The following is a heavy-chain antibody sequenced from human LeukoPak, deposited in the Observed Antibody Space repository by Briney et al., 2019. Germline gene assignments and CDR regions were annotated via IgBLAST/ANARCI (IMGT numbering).Heavy chain of an antibody. CDR2: INHSGST. CDR1: GGSFSGYY. J-gene: IGHJ5*02. D-gene: IGHD6-19*01. Sequence: SETLSLTCAVYGGSFSGYYWSWIRQPPGKGLEWIGEINHSGSTNYNPSLKSRVTISVDTSKNQFSLKLSSVTAADTAVYYCARDKSSGWYKGSSWFDPWGQGTLVTVSS. V-gene: IGHV4-34*01. CDR3: ARDKSSGWYKGSSWFDP.